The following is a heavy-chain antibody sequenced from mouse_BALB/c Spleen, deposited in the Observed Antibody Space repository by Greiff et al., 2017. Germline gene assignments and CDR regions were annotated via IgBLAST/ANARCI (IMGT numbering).Heavy chain of an antibody. V-gene: IGHV1-9*01. CDR1: GYTFSSYW. J-gene: IGHJ4*01. Sequence: VQLQQSGAELMKPGASVKISCKATGYTFSSYWIEWVKQRPGHGLEWIGEILPGSGSTNYNEKFKGKATFTADTSSNTAYMQLSSLTSEDSAVYYCARNYGYPTGAMDYWGQGTSVTVSS. D-gene: IGHD1-2*01. CDR2: ILPGSGST. CDR3: ARNYGYPTGAMDY.